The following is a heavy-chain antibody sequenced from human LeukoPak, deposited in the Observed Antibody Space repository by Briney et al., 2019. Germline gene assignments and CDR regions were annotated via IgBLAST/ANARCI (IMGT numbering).Heavy chain of an antibody. CDR2: INSDTNIT. CDR1: GFIFNTYW. D-gene: IGHD1-1*01. J-gene: IGHJ4*02. V-gene: IGHV3-48*02. Sequence: GGSLRLSCAASGFIFNTYWMNWVRQAPGKGLEWVSHINSDTNITPYTASVSGRFTISRDNANNSLYLHVNSLRDEDTAVYYCVRDHDWSFDLWGQGALVTVSS. CDR3: VRDHDWSFDL.